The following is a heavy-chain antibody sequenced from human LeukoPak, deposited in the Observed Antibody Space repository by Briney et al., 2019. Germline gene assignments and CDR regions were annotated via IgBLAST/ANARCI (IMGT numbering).Heavy chain of an antibody. CDR1: GGSITNNNYY. Sequence: SETLSLTCTVSGGSITNNNYYWDWIRQPRGKGLEWIEDLYYSGSTHYNPSLKSRITISVDTSKNQFSLRLSSVTAADTAVYYCARRGGGRPFDYWGQGTLVTVSS. V-gene: IGHV4-39*01. D-gene: IGHD2-15*01. CDR3: ARRGGGRPFDY. CDR2: LYYSGST. J-gene: IGHJ4*02.